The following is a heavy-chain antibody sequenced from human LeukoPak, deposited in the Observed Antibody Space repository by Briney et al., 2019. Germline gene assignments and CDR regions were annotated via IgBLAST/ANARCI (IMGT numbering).Heavy chain of an antibody. Sequence: GASVKVSCKVSGYTLTELSMHWVRQAPGKGLEWMGGFDPEDGETIYAQKFQGRVTMTEDTSTDTAYMELSSLRSEDTAVYYCARDQYCSGGSCYAEIDYWGQGTLVTVSS. V-gene: IGHV1-24*01. D-gene: IGHD2-15*01. CDR2: FDPEDGET. CDR3: ARDQYCSGGSCYAEIDY. J-gene: IGHJ4*02. CDR1: GYTLTELS.